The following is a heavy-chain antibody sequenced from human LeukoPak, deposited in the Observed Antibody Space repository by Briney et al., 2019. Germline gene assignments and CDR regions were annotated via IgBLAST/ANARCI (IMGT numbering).Heavy chain of an antibody. J-gene: IGHJ5*02. D-gene: IGHD3-3*01. CDR3: AKDLGYDFWRGDP. CDR2: IRYDGINK. V-gene: IGHV3-30*02. Sequence: GGSLRLSCAASGFTFSTYGMHWVRQAPGKGLEWVSFIRYDGINKYYADSVKGRFTGSRDNSKNMLYLQMNSLRAEDTAVYYCAKDLGYDFWRGDPWGQGTLVTVSS. CDR1: GFTFSTYG.